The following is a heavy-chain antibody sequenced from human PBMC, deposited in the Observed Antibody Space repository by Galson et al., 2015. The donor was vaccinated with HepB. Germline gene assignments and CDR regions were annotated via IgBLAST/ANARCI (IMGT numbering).Heavy chain of an antibody. D-gene: IGHD6-19*01. V-gene: IGHV3-33*01. CDR1: GFTFSSYG. Sequence: SLRLSCAASGFTFSSYGMHWVRQAPGKGLEWVAVIWYDGRNKYYADSVKGRFTISRDNSKNTLYLQMNSLRAEDTAVYYCARERDSSGWYFDYWGQGTLVTVSS. J-gene: IGHJ4*02. CDR2: IWYDGRNK. CDR3: ARERDSSGWYFDY.